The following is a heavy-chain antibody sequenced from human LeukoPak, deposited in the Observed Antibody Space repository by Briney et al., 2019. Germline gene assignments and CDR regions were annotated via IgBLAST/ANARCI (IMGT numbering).Heavy chain of an antibody. CDR3: ARPGYSSGWYEVDY. V-gene: IGHV4-39*01. Sequence: SETLSLTCTVSGGSISSSSYYWGWIRQPPGKGLEWIGSIYCSGSTYYNPSLKSRVTISVDTSKNQFSLKLSSVTAADTAVYYCARPGYSSGWYEVDYWGQGTLVTVSS. CDR2: IYCSGST. D-gene: IGHD6-19*01. CDR1: GGSISSSSYY. J-gene: IGHJ4*02.